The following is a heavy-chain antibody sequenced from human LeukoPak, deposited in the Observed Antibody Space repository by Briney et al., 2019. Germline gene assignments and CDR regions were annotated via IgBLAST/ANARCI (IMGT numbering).Heavy chain of an antibody. CDR2: IKQDGSEI. Sequence: SGGSLRLSCAASGLTVSSYWMSWVRRAPGKGLEWVANIKQDGSEIYYVDSVKGRFTISRDNAKNLLYLQMNSLRAEDTAVYYCGRSMDVWGQGTTVTVSS. J-gene: IGHJ6*02. CDR3: GRSMDV. V-gene: IGHV3-7*03. CDR1: GLTVSSYW.